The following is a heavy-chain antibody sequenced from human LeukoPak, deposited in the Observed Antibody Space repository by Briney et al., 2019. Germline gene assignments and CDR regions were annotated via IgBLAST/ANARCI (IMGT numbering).Heavy chain of an antibody. CDR2: INHSGST. J-gene: IGHJ4*02. Sequence: SETLSLTCTVSGGSISSHYWSWIRQPPGKGLEWIGEINHSGSTKYNPSLKSRVTISVDTSKNQFSLKLSSVTAADTAVYYCARRANYYDSSGRPFPFDYWGQGSLVTVSS. CDR3: ARRANYYDSSGRPFPFDY. V-gene: IGHV4-34*01. CDR1: GGSISSHY. D-gene: IGHD3-22*01.